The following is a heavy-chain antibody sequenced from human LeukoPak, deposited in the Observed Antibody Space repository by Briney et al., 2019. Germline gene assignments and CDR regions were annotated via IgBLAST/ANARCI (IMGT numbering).Heavy chain of an antibody. CDR2: IIPILGIA. V-gene: IGHV1-69*04. Sequence: SVKVSCKASGGTFSSYAISWVRQAPGQGLEWMGRIIPILGIANYAQKFQGRVTITADKSTSTAYMELSSLGSEDTAVYYCARTTSGSYYGMDVWGQGTTVTVSS. D-gene: IGHD1-1*01. CDR1: GGTFSSYA. CDR3: ARTTSGSYYGMDV. J-gene: IGHJ6*02.